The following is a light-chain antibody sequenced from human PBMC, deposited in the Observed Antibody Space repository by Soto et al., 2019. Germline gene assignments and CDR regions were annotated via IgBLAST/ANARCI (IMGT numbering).Light chain of an antibody. J-gene: IGKJ3*01. CDR3: QKSNSAPFT. CDR2: SAS. Sequence: DIQMTQSPPSLSASVGDRVTITCRASHDISTYLAWYQQKPGKVPNLLIYSASTLQSGVPSRFSGSGSGTDFTLTISSLQPEDVATYYCQKSNSAPFTFGPGTRVDIK. V-gene: IGKV1-27*01. CDR1: HDISTY.